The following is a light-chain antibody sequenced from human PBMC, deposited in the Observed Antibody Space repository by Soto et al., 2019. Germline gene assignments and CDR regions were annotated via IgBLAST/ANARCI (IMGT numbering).Light chain of an antibody. V-gene: IGKV3-11*01. CDR1: QSVSSY. CDR2: DAS. J-gene: IGKJ2*01. Sequence: EIVLTQSPATLSLSPGERATLSCRASQSVSSYLAWYQQKPGQAPRLLIYDASNRATDIPARFSGSGSGTDFTLTISSLEPEDFAVYYCQQRSNWPVFGQGTKLEIK. CDR3: QQRSNWPV.